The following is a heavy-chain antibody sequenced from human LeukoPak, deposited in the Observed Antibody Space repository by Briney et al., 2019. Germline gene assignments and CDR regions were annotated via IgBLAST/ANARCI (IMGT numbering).Heavy chain of an antibody. D-gene: IGHD3-22*01. V-gene: IGHV1-69*13. CDR1: GGTFSKYT. CDR2: ITPLFGTA. J-gene: IGHJ4*02. CDR3: ARVSRPSTYYYDSSGYYLKY. Sequence: ASVKVSCKASGGTFSKYTISWVRQRPGQGLEWMGGITPLFGTANYAQKLQGRVTITADESASTAYMELSSLRSEDTAVYYCARVSRPSTYYYDSSGYYLKYWGQGTLVTVSS.